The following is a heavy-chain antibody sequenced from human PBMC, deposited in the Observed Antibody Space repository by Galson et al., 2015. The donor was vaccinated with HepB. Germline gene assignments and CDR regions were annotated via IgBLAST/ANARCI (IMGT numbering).Heavy chain of an antibody. D-gene: IGHD2-8*02. CDR2: INPSGGST. CDR3: AREQTGGRNYYYGMDV. J-gene: IGHJ6*02. CDR1: GYTFTSYY. V-gene: IGHV1-46*04. Sequence: SCKASGYTFTSYYMHWVRQAPGQGLEWMGIINPSGGSTSYAQKLQGRVTMTRDTSTSTVYMELSSLRSEDTAVYYCAREQTGGRNYYYGMDVWGQGTTVTVSS.